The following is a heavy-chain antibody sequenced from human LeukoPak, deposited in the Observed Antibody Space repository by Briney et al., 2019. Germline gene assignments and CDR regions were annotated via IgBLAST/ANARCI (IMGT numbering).Heavy chain of an antibody. CDR1: GFTFSNHG. D-gene: IGHD3-3*01. CDR3: AKEMGYDFWSGYYLY. CDR2: ISPSGDIT. J-gene: IGHJ4*02. V-gene: IGHV3-23*01. Sequence: GGSLRLSCAASGFTFSNHGMNWVRQAPGKGLEWVSGISPSGDITYYADSVKGRFTISRDNSKNTLYLQMNSLRAEDTAVYYCAKEMGYDFWSGYYLYWGQGTLVTVSS.